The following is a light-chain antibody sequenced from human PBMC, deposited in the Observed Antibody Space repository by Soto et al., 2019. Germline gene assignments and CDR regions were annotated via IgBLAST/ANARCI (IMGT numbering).Light chain of an antibody. CDR1: SSDVSGYSY. CDR2: GVS. J-gene: IGLJ1*01. V-gene: IGLV2-14*01. CDR3: ASYTPSSTYV. Sequence: QPVLTHPASESRSPGQSIELSCTGTSSDVSGYSYVSWYQQQPGTAPKRVISGVSNRPSGVSDRFSGSKSGNTASLTLSGLQTEDEADYYCASYTPSSTYVFGSGTKVTVL.